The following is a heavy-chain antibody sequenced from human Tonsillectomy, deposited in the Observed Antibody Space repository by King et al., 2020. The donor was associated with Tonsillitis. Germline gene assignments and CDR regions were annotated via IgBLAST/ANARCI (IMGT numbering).Heavy chain of an antibody. Sequence: VQLVESGGGLVQPGGSLRLSCAASGFTFSSYAMSWVRQAPGKGLEWVSAISGSGGSTYYADSVKGRFIISRDNSKNTLYLQMNSLRAEDTAVYYCARDTAITIFGVKLEFDYWGQGTLVTVSS. D-gene: IGHD3-3*01. CDR3: ARDTAITIFGVKLEFDY. CDR2: ISGSGGST. J-gene: IGHJ4*02. V-gene: IGHV3-23*04. CDR1: GFTFSSYA.